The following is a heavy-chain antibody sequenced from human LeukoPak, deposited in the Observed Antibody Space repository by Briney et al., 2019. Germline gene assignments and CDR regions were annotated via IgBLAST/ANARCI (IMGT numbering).Heavy chain of an antibody. J-gene: IGHJ4*02. D-gene: IGHD5-24*01. Sequence: GGSLRLSCAASGFTVSSNYMSWVRQAPGKGLEWVSVIYSGGSTYYADSVKGRFTISRDNSKNTLYLQMNSLRPEDAAVYYCATQAQGYNSYFDYWGQGTLVTVSS. CDR1: GFTVSSNY. CDR2: IYSGGST. V-gene: IGHV3-53*05. CDR3: ATQAQGYNSYFDY.